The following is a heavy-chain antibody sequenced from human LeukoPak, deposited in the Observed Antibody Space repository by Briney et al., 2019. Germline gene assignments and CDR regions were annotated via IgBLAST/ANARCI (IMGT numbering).Heavy chain of an antibody. J-gene: IGHJ4*02. V-gene: IGHV4-30-4*08. CDR3: ARDNPTYYYDSSGYRH. D-gene: IGHD3-22*01. CDR1: GGSISSGDYY. Sequence: PSETLSLTCTVSGGSISSGDYYWSWIRQPPGKGLEWIGDIYYSGSTYYNPSLKSRVTISVDTSKNQFSLKLSSVTAADTAVYYCARDNPTYYYDSSGYRHWGQGTPVTVSS. CDR2: IYYSGST.